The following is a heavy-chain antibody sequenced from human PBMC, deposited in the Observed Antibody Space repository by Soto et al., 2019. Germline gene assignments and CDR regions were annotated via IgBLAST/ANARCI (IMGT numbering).Heavy chain of an antibody. J-gene: IGHJ5*02. CDR3: AHRRGDYGDPLSWFDP. D-gene: IGHD4-17*01. CDR2: IYWDDDK. Sequence: QITLKESGPTLVKPTQTLTLTCTFSGFSLSTSGVGVGWIRQPPGKALEWLALIYWDDDKRYSPSLKSRLTITKDTSKNQVVLTMTNMDPVDTATYYCAHRRGDYGDPLSWFDPWGQGTLVTVSS. CDR1: GFSLSTSGVG. V-gene: IGHV2-5*02.